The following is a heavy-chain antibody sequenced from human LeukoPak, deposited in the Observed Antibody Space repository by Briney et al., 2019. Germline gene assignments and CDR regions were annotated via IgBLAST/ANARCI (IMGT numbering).Heavy chain of an antibody. CDR2: VSGSGGST. V-gene: IGHV3-23*01. Sequence: TGGSLRLSCAASGFTFSSYGMSWVRQAPGKGLEWVSAVSGSGGSTYYADSVKGRFTISRDNSKNTLYLQMNSLRAEDTAVYYCAREGGYSYGYGHYWGQGTLVTVSS. CDR3: AREGGYSYGYGHY. D-gene: IGHD5-18*01. CDR1: GFTFSSYG. J-gene: IGHJ4*02.